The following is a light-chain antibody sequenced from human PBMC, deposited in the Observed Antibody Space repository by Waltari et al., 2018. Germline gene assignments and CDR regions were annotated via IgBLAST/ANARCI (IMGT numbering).Light chain of an antibody. CDR3: QHYNTYPPT. CDR2: DAS. Sequence: AIRITQSPSSLSASTGDRVTITCRASQSISSYLAWYQQKPGKAPNLLIYDASALQSGVPSRFSGSGFGTEFTLAISSLQPEDFATYFCQHYNTYPPTFGQGTRVELK. CDR1: QSISSY. V-gene: IGKV1-8*01. J-gene: IGKJ1*01.